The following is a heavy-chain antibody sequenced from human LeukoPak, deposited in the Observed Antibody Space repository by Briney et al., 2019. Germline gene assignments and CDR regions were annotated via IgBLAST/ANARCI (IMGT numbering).Heavy chain of an antibody. CDR3: ARDIRAHYYYGMDV. CDR1: GFTFSSYS. V-gene: IGHV3-21*01. CDR2: ISSSSSYI. J-gene: IGHJ6*02. Sequence: PGRSLRLSCAASGFTFSSYSMNWVRQAPGKGLEWVSSISSSSSYIYYADSVKGRFTISRDNAKNSLYLQMNSLRAEDTAVYYCARDIRAHYYYGMDVWGQGTTVTDSS.